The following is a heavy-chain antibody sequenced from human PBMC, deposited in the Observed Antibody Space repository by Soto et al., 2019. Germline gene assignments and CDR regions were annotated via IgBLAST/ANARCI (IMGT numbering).Heavy chain of an antibody. D-gene: IGHD2-2*01. CDR1: GGTFSSYV. CDR3: ARGVECRGYCISKLTWFDP. V-gene: IGHV1-69*06. CDR2: IIPIFGSP. J-gene: IGHJ5*02. Sequence: GASVKVSCKASGGTFSSYVISWVRQAPGQGLEWMGGIIPIFGSPYYAQKFQGRVTITADKSTSTAYMELSSLESEDTAVYYCARGVECRGYCISKLTWFDPWGQGTLVTVSS.